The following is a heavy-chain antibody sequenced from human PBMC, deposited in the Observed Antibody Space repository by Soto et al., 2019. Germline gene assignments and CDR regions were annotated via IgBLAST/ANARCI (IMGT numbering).Heavy chain of an antibody. J-gene: IGHJ3*02. CDR3: ARTLVVVAAMHALDI. CDR1: GFTVSSKY. D-gene: IGHD2-15*01. CDR2: IQSGGTT. V-gene: IGHV3-66*01. Sequence: GGSLRLSCAASGFTVSSKYMSWVRQAPGKGLEWVSVIQSGGTTYYADSVKGRFTISRHNSKNTLYLQMNSLRAEDTAVYYCARTLVVVAAMHALDIWGQGTMVTVSS.